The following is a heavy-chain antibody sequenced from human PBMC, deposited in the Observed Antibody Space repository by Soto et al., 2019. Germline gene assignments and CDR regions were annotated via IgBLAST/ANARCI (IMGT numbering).Heavy chain of an antibody. CDR3: ARDRCSGGSCYWGGGRTSFDY. Sequence: PGGSLRLSCATSGFTFSDYYMSWIRQAPGKWLEWVSYISSSGSTIYYGDSVKGRFTISRDNAKNSLYLQMNSLRAEDTAVYYCARDRCSGGSCYWGGGRTSFDYWGQGTLVIVSS. D-gene: IGHD2-15*01. CDR2: ISSSGSTI. CDR1: GFTFSDYY. J-gene: IGHJ4*02. V-gene: IGHV3-11*01.